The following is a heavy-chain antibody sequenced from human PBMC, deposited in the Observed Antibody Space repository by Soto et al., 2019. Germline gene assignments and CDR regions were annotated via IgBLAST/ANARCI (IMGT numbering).Heavy chain of an antibody. CDR3: ARRLGYCSSTSCRYGNWFDP. J-gene: IGHJ5*02. Sequence: PSETLSLTCAVYGGSFSGYYWSWIRQPPGKGLEWIGEINHSGSTNYNPSLKSRVTISVDTSKNQFSLKLSSVTAADTAVYYCARRLGYCSSTSCRYGNWFDPWGQGTLVTVSS. D-gene: IGHD2-2*01. CDR1: GGSFSGYY. CDR2: INHSGST. V-gene: IGHV4-34*01.